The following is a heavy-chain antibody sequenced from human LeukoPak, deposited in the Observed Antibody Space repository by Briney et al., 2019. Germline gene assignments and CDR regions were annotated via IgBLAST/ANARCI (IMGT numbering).Heavy chain of an antibody. J-gene: IGHJ6*03. CDR3: DGGNYYYYYIDV. D-gene: IGHD3-3*01. CDR1: GGSISNYY. V-gene: IGHV4-4*09. Sequence: WETLSLTCTVSGGSISNYYWNWIPQPPGKGLEWIGYIYTSESTNYTPSLKSRGTISLDTYNKQFSHNQSSVTAAATAVYYCDGGNYYYYYIDVWGKGTTVTVSS. CDR2: IYTSEST.